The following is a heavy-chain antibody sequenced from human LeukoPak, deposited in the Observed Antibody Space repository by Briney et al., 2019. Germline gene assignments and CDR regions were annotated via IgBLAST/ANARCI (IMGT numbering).Heavy chain of an antibody. V-gene: IGHV3-53*01. CDR2: IYSGGST. J-gene: IGHJ4*02. CDR3: AKDILAAGLFFDY. CDR1: GFTVSSNY. Sequence: GGSLRLSCAASGFTVSSNYMSWVRQAPGKGLEWVSVIYSGGSTYYADSVKGRFTISRDNSKNTLYLQMNSLRADDTAVYYCAKDILAAGLFFDYWGQGILVTVSS. D-gene: IGHD6-13*01.